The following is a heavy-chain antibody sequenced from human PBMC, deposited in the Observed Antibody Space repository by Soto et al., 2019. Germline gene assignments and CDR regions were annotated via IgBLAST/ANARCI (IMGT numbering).Heavy chain of an antibody. CDR1: AFTFTSYD. CDR2: INRAVIEN. J-gene: IGHJ6*01. CDR3: ARGLYSSSCSDV. D-gene: IGHD2-2*01. Sequence: RLCGAGSAFTFTSYDISWVRNAPGKGLKSVANINRAVIENYDVNSVNGRFTISSDSAKNSLSLQMDSLRAEHTAVYSCARGLYSSSCSDVWGQGTMLRVFS. V-gene: IGHV3-7*03.